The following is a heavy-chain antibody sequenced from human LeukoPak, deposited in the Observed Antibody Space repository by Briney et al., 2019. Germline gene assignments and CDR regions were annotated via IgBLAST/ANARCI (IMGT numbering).Heavy chain of an antibody. D-gene: IGHD2-2*01. CDR2: ISPSSSDI. CDR3: ARAAYASSPDY. CDR1: GFSFSSYS. J-gene: IGHJ4*02. Sequence: GGSLRLSCAASGFSFSSYSMNWVRQAPGKGLEWVTYISPSSSDIYSADSVRGRFTISRDNAKNSLYLHMNSLRDEDTAVYYCARAAYASSPDYWGQGTLVTVPS. V-gene: IGHV3-48*02.